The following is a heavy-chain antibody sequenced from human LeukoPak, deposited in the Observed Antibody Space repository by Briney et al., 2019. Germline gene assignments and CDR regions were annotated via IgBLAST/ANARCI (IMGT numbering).Heavy chain of an antibody. J-gene: IGHJ5*02. CDR2: IYYSGST. V-gene: IGHV4-39*01. CDR1: GGSISSSSYY. D-gene: IGHD2-8*01. Sequence: SETLSLTCTVSGGSISSSSYYWGWIRQPPGKGLEWIESIYYSGSTYYNPSLKSRVTISVDTSKNQFSLKLSSVTAADTAVYYCARITWSSNWFDPWGQGTLVTVSS. CDR3: ARITWSSNWFDP.